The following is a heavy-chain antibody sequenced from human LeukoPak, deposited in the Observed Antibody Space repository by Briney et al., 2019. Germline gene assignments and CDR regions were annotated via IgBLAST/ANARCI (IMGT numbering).Heavy chain of an antibody. Sequence: GGSLRLSCAASGFTFSSYWMSWVRQAPGKGLEWVANIKQDGSEKYYVDSVKGRFTISRDNAKNSLYLQMNSLRAEDTAVYYCARDGRSGSDYFDYWGQGTLVTVSP. CDR1: GFTFSSYW. V-gene: IGHV3-7*01. CDR3: ARDGRSGSDYFDY. CDR2: IKQDGSEK. J-gene: IGHJ4*02. D-gene: IGHD1-26*01.